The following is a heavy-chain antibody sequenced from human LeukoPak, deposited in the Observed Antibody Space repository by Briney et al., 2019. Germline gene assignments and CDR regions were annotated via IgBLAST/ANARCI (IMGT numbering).Heavy chain of an antibody. Sequence: GRSLRLSCAASGFTFSSYGMHWVRQAPGKGLQWVAVISYDGSSEYYADSVKGRFTISRDNSKSTLYLQMNSLRAEDTAVYYCGRYYVMDVWGQGTSVTVSS. CDR1: GFTFSSYG. J-gene: IGHJ6*02. V-gene: IGHV3-30*03. CDR3: GRYYVMDV. CDR2: ISYDGSSE.